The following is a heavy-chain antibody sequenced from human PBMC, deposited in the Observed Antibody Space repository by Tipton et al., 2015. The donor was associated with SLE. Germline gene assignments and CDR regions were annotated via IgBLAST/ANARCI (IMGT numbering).Heavy chain of an antibody. Sequence: QLVQSGAEVKKPGESLRISCKGSGNNFTSYWISWVRQMPGKGLEWMGIIYPGDSDTRYSPSFQGQVTISADKSISTAYLQWSSLKASDTAMYYCARHPVAGKRSRGAFDIWGQGTMVTVSS. CDR1: GNNFTSYW. V-gene: IGHV5-51*01. CDR3: ARHPVAGKRSRGAFDI. CDR2: IYPGDSDT. J-gene: IGHJ3*02. D-gene: IGHD6-19*01.